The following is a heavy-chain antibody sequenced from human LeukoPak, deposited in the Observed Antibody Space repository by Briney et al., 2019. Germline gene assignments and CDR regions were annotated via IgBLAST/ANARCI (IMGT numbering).Heavy chain of an antibody. CDR1: VASISTYY. CDR3: VRVLDEDVDYGDYVPCFDP. V-gene: IGHV4-59*01. CDR2: IYYSGGT. J-gene: IGHJ5*02. D-gene: IGHD4-17*01. Sequence: SETLSLTCIVAVASISTYYWSGIRQPPGKGLEWIGYIYYSGGTKYNPALQSRGSISVDTSNNQFSLKLSSVTAEDTAIYYCVRVLDEDVDYGDYVPCFDPWGQGTLVTVSS.